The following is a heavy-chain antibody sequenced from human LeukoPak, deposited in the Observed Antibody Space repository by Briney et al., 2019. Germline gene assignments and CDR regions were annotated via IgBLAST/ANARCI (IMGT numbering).Heavy chain of an antibody. CDR2: IYYSGRT. CDR3: AIIRYSYSYPDFYNYYMDG. J-gene: IGHJ6*03. Sequence: PSETLSLTCTVSGYSISSDYYWGWIRQPPGKGLEWIGSIYYSGRTYYNPSLKSRVTISVDTSKNQVSLKLSSVTAADTAVYYCAIIRYSYSYPDFYNYYMDGWGKGTTVTVSS. D-gene: IGHD5-18*01. CDR1: GYSISSDYY. V-gene: IGHV4-38-2*02.